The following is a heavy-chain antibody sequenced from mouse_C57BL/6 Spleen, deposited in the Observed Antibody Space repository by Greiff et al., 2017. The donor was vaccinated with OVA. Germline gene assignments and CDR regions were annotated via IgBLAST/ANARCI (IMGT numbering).Heavy chain of an antibody. Sequence: QVTLKESGPGILQSSQTLSLTCSFSGFSLSTSGMGVSWIRQPSGKGLEWLAHIYWDDDKRYNPSLKSRLTISKDTSRNQVFLKITSVDTADTATYYCARIYYYGSSYENYAMDYWGQGTSVTVSS. CDR2: IYWDDDK. CDR3: ARIYYYGSSYENYAMDY. J-gene: IGHJ4*01. V-gene: IGHV8-12*01. D-gene: IGHD1-1*01. CDR1: GFSLSTSGMG.